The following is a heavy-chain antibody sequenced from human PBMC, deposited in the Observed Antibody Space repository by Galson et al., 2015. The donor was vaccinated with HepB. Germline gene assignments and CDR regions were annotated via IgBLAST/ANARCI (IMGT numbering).Heavy chain of an antibody. CDR2: ISGTDGNA. CDR1: GFTFSSYA. V-gene: IGHV3-23*01. D-gene: IGHD2-21*01. Sequence: SLRLSCAASGFTFSSYAMSWVRQAPGKGLEWVSSISGTDGNAYYADSVKGRFTISRDNSKNTLYLQMNSLRAEDTAVYYCAKDLDCGGDCYHYFDCWGQGTLVTVSS. CDR3: AKDLDCGGDCYHYFDC. J-gene: IGHJ4*02.